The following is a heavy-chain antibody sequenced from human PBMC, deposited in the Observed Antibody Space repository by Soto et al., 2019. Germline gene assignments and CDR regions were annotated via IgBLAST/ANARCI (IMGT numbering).Heavy chain of an antibody. CDR3: ARGRLGYCSGGSCFPHY. Sequence: QVQLVQSGAEVKKPGASVKVSCKASGYTFTSYGISWVRQAPGQGLEWMGWISAYNGNTNYAQKLQGRVTMTTDTSTSTAYMELRSLRSDDTAVYYSARGRLGYCSGGSCFPHYWGQGTLVTVSS. V-gene: IGHV1-18*01. J-gene: IGHJ4*02. CDR1: GYTFTSYG. D-gene: IGHD2-15*01. CDR2: ISAYNGNT.